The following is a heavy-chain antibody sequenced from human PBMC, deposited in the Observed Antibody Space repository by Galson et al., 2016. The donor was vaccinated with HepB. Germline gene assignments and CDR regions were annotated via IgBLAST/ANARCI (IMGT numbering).Heavy chain of an antibody. CDR3: ARTDYGDYLSSFYGMDV. D-gene: IGHD4-17*01. J-gene: IGHJ6*02. V-gene: IGHV1-69*13. CDR1: GGTFGTYG. CDR2: IIPVFASS. Sequence: SVKVSCKASGGTFGTYGITWVRQAPGQGLEWMGVIIPVFASSNYAQKFQGRVTITADESTTTAYLELTSLRSEDTAVYFCARTDYGDYLSSFYGMDVWGQGTTVTVSS.